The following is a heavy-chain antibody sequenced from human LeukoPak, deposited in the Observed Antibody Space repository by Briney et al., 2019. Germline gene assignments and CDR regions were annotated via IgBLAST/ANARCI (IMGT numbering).Heavy chain of an antibody. D-gene: IGHD4-17*01. V-gene: IGHV4-34*01. J-gene: IGHJ4*02. CDR2: INHSGST. CDR3: ARWADYGDYFSFDY. Sequence: SETLSLTCAVYGGSFSGYYWSWIRQPPGKGLEWIGEINHSGSTNYNPSLKSRVTISVGTSKNQFSLKLSSVTAADTAVYYCARWADYGDYFSFDYWGQGTLVTVSS. CDR1: GGSFSGYY.